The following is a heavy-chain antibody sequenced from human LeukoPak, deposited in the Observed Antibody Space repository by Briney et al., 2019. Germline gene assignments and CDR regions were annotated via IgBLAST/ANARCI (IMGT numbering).Heavy chain of an antibody. Sequence: GASVKVSCKASGYSFNDKYLHWVRQAPGQGLEWMGSINPNSGGTNYAQKFQGRVTITTDTSMSTAYMELSRLTSDDTAVYYCARAGGRSWFDPWGQGTLVTVSS. J-gene: IGHJ5*02. CDR1: GYSFNDKY. CDR2: INPNSGGT. V-gene: IGHV1-2*02. CDR3: ARAGGRSWFDP.